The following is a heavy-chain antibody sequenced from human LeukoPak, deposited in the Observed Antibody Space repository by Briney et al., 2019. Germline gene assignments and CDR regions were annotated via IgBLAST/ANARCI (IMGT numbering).Heavy chain of an antibody. V-gene: IGHV1-2*02. D-gene: IGHD3-10*01. CDR3: ARVKGRFGELSYYFDY. CDR1: GYTFTGYY. Sequence: ASVEVSCKASGYTFTGYYMHWVRQAPGQGLEWMGWINPNSGGTNYAQKFQGRVTMTRDTSISTAYMELSRLRSDDTAVYYCARVKGRFGELSYYFDYWGQGTLVTVSS. J-gene: IGHJ4*02. CDR2: INPNSGGT.